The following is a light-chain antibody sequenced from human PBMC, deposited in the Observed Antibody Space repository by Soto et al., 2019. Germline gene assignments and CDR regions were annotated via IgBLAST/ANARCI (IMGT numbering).Light chain of an antibody. Sequence: DIQMTQSPSSLSASVGDRVTITCRASQSISSYLNWYQQKPGKAPKLLIYAASGLQSGVPSRFSGSGSGTDFTLTIISLQPEDFATYCCQQRYSTPLTFGGGTKVEIK. J-gene: IGKJ4*01. CDR2: AAS. CDR3: QQRYSTPLT. CDR1: QSISSY. V-gene: IGKV1-39*01.